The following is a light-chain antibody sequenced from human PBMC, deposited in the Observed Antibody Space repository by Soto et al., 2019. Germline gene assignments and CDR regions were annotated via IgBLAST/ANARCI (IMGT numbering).Light chain of an antibody. CDR2: RNN. Sequence: QSVLTQPPSTSGTPGQRVTISCSGSTSNIGNNYVYWYQQIPGAAPKLLIYRNNQRPSGVPDRFSGAKSGTSASLAISGIRSEDEADYYCATWDDSLSGPVFGGGTKLTVL. CDR3: ATWDDSLSGPV. V-gene: IGLV1-47*02. CDR1: TSNIGNNY. J-gene: IGLJ2*01.